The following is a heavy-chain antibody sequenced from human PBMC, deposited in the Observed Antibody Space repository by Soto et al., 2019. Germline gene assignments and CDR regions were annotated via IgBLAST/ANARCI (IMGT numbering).Heavy chain of an antibody. CDR2: IYYSGST. CDR1: GGSISSGGYY. Sequence: TLCLTCTVSGGSISSGGYYWSWIRQHPGKGLEWIGYIYYSGSTYYNPSLKSRVTISVDTSKNQFSLKLSSVTAADTAVYYCARGWLVGFGWFDPWGQGTLVTVSS. CDR3: ARGWLVGFGWFDP. V-gene: IGHV4-31*03. D-gene: IGHD6-19*01. J-gene: IGHJ5*02.